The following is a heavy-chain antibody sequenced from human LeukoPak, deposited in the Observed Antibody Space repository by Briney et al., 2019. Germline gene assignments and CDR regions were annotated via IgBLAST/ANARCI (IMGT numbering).Heavy chain of an antibody. D-gene: IGHD2-21*02. CDR3: ARGDSLYYFDL. CDR1: EFTFSSYA. J-gene: IGHJ4*02. Sequence: HTGTSLRLSCAASEFTFSSYAMHWVRQAPGKGLEWVALISYDGSNKNYADSVRGRFTISRDNSRKTLYLQMNSLRAEDTAVYYCARGDSLYYFDLWGQGTLVSVSP. V-gene: IGHV3-30*04. CDR2: ISYDGSNK.